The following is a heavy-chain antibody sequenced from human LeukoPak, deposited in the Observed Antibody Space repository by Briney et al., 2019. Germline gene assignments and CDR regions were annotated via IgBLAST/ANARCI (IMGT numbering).Heavy chain of an antibody. CDR3: ARAYSSSSVWFDP. CDR2: ICPGDSDT. D-gene: IGHD6-6*01. Sequence: GESLKISCQGSGYSFTSYWIGWVRQLPGKGLEWMGIICPGDSDTRYSPSFQGQVTISADKSISTAYLQWSSLKASDTAMYYCARAYSSSSVWFDPWGQGTLVTVSS. CDR1: GYSFTSYW. V-gene: IGHV5-51*01. J-gene: IGHJ5*02.